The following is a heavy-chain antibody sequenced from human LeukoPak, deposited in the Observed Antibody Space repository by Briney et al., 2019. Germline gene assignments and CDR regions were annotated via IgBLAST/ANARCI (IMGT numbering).Heavy chain of an antibody. D-gene: IGHD6-19*01. V-gene: IGHV3-21*01. CDR3: ARGWDSSGWYDYYYMDV. Sequence: GGSLRLSCAASGFTFSSYSMNWVRQAPGQGLEWVSSISSSSSYIYYADSVKGRFTISRDNAKNSLYLQMNSLRVEDTAVYYWARGWDSSGWYDYYYMDVWGKGTTVTVSS. J-gene: IGHJ6*03. CDR2: ISSSSSYI. CDR1: GFTFSSYS.